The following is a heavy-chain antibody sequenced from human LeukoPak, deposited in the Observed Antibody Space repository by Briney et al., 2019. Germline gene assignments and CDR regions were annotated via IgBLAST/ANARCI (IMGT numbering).Heavy chain of an antibody. V-gene: IGHV4-4*07. J-gene: IGHJ5*02. CDR3: ARGILEVNWFDP. Sequence: SETLSLTCTVSGGSISSYYWSWIRQPAGKGLEWIGRIYTSGSTNYNPSLESRVTMSVDTSKNQFSLKLSSVTAADTAVYYCARGILEVNWFDPWGQGTLVTVSS. CDR2: IYTSGST. D-gene: IGHD3-3*01. CDR1: GGSISSYY.